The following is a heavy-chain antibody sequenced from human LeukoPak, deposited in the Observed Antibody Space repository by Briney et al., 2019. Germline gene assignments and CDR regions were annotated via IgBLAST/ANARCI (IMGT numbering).Heavy chain of an antibody. J-gene: IGHJ3*02. CDR2: ISYDGSNK. V-gene: IGHV3-30*03. CDR1: GFTFSSYG. Sequence: PGGSLRLSCAASGFTFSSYGMHWVRQAPGKGLEWVAVISYDGSNKYYADSVKGRFTISRDNAKNSLYLQMNSLRAEDTAVYYCARAKSIAARSDAFDIWGQETMVTVSS. CDR3: ARAKSIAARSDAFDI. D-gene: IGHD6-6*01.